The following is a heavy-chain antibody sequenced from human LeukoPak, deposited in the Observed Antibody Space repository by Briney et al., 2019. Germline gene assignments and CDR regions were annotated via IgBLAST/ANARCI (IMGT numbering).Heavy chain of an antibody. V-gene: IGHV1-2*02. D-gene: IGHD6-13*01. CDR2: INPNSGGT. Sequence: ASVKVSCKASGYTFTDYYMHWVRQAPGQGLEWMGWINPNSGGTNYAQKFQGRVTMTRDTSISTAYMELSRLRSDDTAVYYCAREVLWQQTNDYWGQGTLVTVSS. CDR3: AREVLWQQTNDY. CDR1: GYTFTDYY. J-gene: IGHJ4*02.